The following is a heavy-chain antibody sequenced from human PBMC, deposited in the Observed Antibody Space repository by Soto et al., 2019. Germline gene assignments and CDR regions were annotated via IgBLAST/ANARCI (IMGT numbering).Heavy chain of an antibody. CDR2: VYHTGRT. Sequence: QVQLQESGPGLVKPSETLSLTCTVSGGSFKSGSYSWSWIRQPPGKGLEWIGYVYHTGRTSYNPSLMSRVSISMDTSQNQFSLNLDSVTAADTAVYFCARDFAYFDSWGQGTLVTVSS. CDR1: GGSFKSGSYS. V-gene: IGHV4-61*01. CDR3: ARDFAYFDS. J-gene: IGHJ4*02. D-gene: IGHD3-3*01.